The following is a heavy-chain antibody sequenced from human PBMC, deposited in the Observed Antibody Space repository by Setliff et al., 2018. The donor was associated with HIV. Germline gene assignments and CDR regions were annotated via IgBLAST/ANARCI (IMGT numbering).Heavy chain of an antibody. CDR3: ATFAPFYYDSSGYPRAFDI. CDR2: FDPEDGET. D-gene: IGHD3-22*01. V-gene: IGHV1-24*01. Sequence: ASVKVSCKVSGYTLTELSRHWVRQAPGKGLEWMGGFDPEDGETIYAEKFQGRVTMTEDTSTDTAYMELSSLRSEDTDVYSCATFAPFYYDSSGYPRAFDIWGQGTMVTVSS. CDR1: GYTLTELS. J-gene: IGHJ3*02.